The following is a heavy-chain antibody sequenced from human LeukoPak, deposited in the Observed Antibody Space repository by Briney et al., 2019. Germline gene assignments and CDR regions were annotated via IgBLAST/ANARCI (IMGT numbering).Heavy chain of an antibody. J-gene: IGHJ6*03. V-gene: IGHV1-18*01. CDR1: NYTFSSLGSGNRFLTFA. CDR3: ARDLGRYCSGGSCYYYYSMDV. CDR2: ISAYYRTT. Sequence: ASVKVSCKASNYTFSSLGSGNRFLTFAISWVRQAPGQGLEWMGWISAYYRTTNYAQKLQGRVTMTTDTSTSTAYMELRSLRSDDTAVYYCARDLGRYCSGGSCYYYYSMDVWGKGTTVTISS. D-gene: IGHD2-15*01.